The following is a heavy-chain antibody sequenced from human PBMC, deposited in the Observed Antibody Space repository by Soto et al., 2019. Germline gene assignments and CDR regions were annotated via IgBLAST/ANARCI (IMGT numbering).Heavy chain of an antibody. CDR3: MLGSGWKDFDY. Sequence: PSETLSLTCTVSGGSITSSSYYWGWIRQPPGKGLEWIGSIYYTGSTYYNPSLKSRVTISVDTSKNQFSLKLRSVTAADTAVYYCMLGSGWKDFDYWGQGTLVTVYS. V-gene: IGHV4-39*01. J-gene: IGHJ4*02. CDR1: GGSITSSSYY. D-gene: IGHD3-22*01. CDR2: IYYTGST.